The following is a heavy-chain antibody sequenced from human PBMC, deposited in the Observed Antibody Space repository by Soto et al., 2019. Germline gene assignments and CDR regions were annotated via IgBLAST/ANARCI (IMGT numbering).Heavy chain of an antibody. CDR2: MYYSGST. V-gene: IGHV4-31*03. CDR1: GGSINSGGYY. D-gene: IGHD6-13*01. CDR3: ARGYRESGYSSSWVFDY. J-gene: IGHJ4*02. Sequence: QVQLRESGPGLVKPSQTLSLTCTVSGGSINSGGYYWNWIRQHLGKGLEWIGYMYYSGSTYYNQFLRTRVIISADTSENNVSLKLSSVTAAATAVYFCARGYRESGYSSSWVFDYWGQGTLVNVSS.